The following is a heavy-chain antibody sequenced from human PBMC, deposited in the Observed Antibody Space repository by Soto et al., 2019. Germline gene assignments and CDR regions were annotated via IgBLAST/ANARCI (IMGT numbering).Heavy chain of an antibody. Sequence: GGSLRLSCAASGFTFSSYGMHWVRQAPGKGLEWVAVISYDGSNKYYADSVKGRFTISRDNSKNTLYLQMNSLRAEDTAVYYCAKDHGDSNYETFAIVNYYYYGMDVWGQGTTVTVSS. CDR2: ISYDGSNK. CDR1: GFTFSSYG. D-gene: IGHD4-4*01. J-gene: IGHJ6*02. V-gene: IGHV3-30*18. CDR3: AKDHGDSNYETFAIVNYYYYGMDV.